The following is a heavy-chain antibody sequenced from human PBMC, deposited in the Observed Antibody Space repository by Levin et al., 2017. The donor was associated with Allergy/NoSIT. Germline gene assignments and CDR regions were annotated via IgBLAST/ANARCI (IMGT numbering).Heavy chain of an antibody. CDR1: GASISSGGYY. Sequence: SETLSLTCTVSGASISSGGYYWSWIRQHPEKGLEWIGYVYSSGSTYYNPSLKSRLMMSVDTSKNQFSLRLTSVTAADTAVYYCARDAIAIEAYYGMDVWGQGTTVIVSS. CDR3: ARDAIAIEAYYGMDV. CDR2: VYSSGST. J-gene: IGHJ6*02. V-gene: IGHV4-31*03. D-gene: IGHD3-9*01.